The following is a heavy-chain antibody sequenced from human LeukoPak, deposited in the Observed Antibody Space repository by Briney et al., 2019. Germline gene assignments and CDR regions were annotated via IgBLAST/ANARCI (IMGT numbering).Heavy chain of an antibody. V-gene: IGHV3-66*02. D-gene: IGHD6-13*01. CDR3: TRGPGSPWYSDY. Sequence: PGGSLRLSCAASGFSFSSYDMNWVRQAPGKGLEWVSIIYIGRDTYYADSVKGRFTISTDNSKNTLYLQMNSLRAEDTAVYYCTRGPGSPWYSDYWGQGTLVTVSS. CDR2: IYIGRDT. CDR1: GFSFSSYD. J-gene: IGHJ4*02.